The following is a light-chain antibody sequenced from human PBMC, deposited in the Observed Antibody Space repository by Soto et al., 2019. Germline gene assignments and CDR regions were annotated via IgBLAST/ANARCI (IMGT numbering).Light chain of an antibody. CDR1: QDITHY. V-gene: IGKV1-33*01. Sequence: DIQMTQPPSSLSASVGDRVTITCQASQDITHYLNWSQQKPGKAPKLLIYDASNLETGVPSRFSGSGSGTDFTFTISSLQPEDIATYYCQHYDSLPRTFGGGTKVDIK. CDR2: DAS. CDR3: QHYDSLPRT. J-gene: IGKJ4*01.